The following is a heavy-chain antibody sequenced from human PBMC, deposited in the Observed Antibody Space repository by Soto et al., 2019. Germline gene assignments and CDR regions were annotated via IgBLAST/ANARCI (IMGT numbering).Heavy chain of an antibody. CDR3: ARVTPRKWDYYYDSSGLDY. V-gene: IGHV1-18*04. D-gene: IGHD3-22*01. J-gene: IGHJ4*02. CDR1: AYTFTSYG. Sequence: FNASAYTFTSYGISWVRQAPGQGLEWMGWISAYNGNTDYAQKLQGRVTMTTDTSTSTAYMELRSLRSDDTAVYYCARVTPRKWDYYYDSSGLDYWGQGTLVTVSS. CDR2: ISAYNGNT.